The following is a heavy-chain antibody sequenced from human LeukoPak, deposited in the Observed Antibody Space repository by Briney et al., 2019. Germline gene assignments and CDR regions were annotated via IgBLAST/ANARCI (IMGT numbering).Heavy chain of an antibody. V-gene: IGHV4-59*01. D-gene: IGHD2-15*01. CDR2: IYSSGST. CDR1: GGSFSGYY. J-gene: IGHJ6*02. CDR3: ARVFTPIAHYYAMDV. Sequence: SETLSLTCAVYGGSFSGYYWSWIRQPPGKGLEWIGYIYSSGSTNYNPSLKSRVTISVDTSKNQFSLKLTSVTAADTAVYYCARVFTPIAHYYAMDVWGQGTTVTVSS.